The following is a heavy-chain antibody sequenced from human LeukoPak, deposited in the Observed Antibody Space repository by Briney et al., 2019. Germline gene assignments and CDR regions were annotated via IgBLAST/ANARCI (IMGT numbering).Heavy chain of an antibody. V-gene: IGHV3-23*01. J-gene: IGHJ4*02. D-gene: IGHD2-15*01. CDR2: ISGSGGST. CDR1: GFTFSSYA. CDR3: AKVASRVVAATTYYFDY. Sequence: GGSLRLSCAASGFTFSSYAMSWVRQAPGKGLEWVSAISGSGGSTYYADSVKGRFTISRDNSKNTLYLQMNSLRAEDTAVYYCAKVASRVVAATTYYFDYWGQGTLVTVSS.